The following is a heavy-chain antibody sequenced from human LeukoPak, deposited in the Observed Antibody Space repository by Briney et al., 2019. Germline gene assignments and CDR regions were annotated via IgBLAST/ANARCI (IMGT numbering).Heavy chain of an antibody. CDR1: GYTFTSYG. Sequence: GASVKVSCKASGYTFTSYGISWVRQAPGQGLEWMGWISAYNGNTKYAQKLQGRVTMTTDTSTSTAYMELRSLRSDDTAVYYCARVVVVTAIHPYNWFDPWGQGTLVTVSS. D-gene: IGHD2-21*02. J-gene: IGHJ5*02. V-gene: IGHV1-18*01. CDR2: ISAYNGNT. CDR3: ARVVVVTAIHPYNWFDP.